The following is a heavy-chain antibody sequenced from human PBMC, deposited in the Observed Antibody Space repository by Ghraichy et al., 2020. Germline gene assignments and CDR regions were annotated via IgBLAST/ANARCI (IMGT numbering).Heavy chain of an antibody. CDR2: ISHDGTSE. CDR3: ARDVKSSSWSYYFYAMDV. V-gene: IGHV3-30-3*01. J-gene: IGHJ6*02. Sequence: GESLNISCAASRFTFLVYSMHWLRQTPCKGLEWVAVISHDGTSEYYANSVKGRFTISRDNSKNTLSLEMNSLRVKDTAVYYCARDVKSSSWSYYFYAMDVWGQGTTVTVS. CDR1: RFTFLVYS. D-gene: IGHD6-13*01.